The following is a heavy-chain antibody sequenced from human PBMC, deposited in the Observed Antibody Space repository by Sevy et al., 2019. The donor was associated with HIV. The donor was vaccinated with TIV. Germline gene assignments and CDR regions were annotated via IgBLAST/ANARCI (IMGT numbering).Heavy chain of an antibody. CDR1: GFTFSSYA. D-gene: IGHD3-22*01. Sequence: GGSLRLSCTASGFTFSSYAMYWVRQAPGKGLEWVAVISYDGNNKDYADSVKGRFTISRDNSKNTLYLQMNSLGAEDTALYYCASQYYDSTGYYYPLDYWGQGTLVTVSS. CDR2: ISYDGNNK. CDR3: ASQYYDSTGYYYPLDY. V-gene: IGHV3-30*04. J-gene: IGHJ4*02.